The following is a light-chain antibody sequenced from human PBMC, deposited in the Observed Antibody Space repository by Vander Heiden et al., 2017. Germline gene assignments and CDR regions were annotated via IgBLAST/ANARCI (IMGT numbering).Light chain of an antibody. Sequence: DIQMTQSPSSLSASVGDRVTITCRASQTISSHYLNWYQQKPGKAPKLLIYAASSLQSGVPSRFSGSGFGTDFTLSISSLQPEDFATYFCQQSHSAPRTFGQGTKVEMK. V-gene: IGKV1-39*01. CDR1: QTISSHY. CDR2: AAS. J-gene: IGKJ1*01. CDR3: QQSHSAPRT.